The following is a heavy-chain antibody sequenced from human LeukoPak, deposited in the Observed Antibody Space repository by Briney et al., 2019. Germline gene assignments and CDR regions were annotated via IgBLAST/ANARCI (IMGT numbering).Heavy chain of an antibody. CDR2: IIPILGIA. D-gene: IGHD2-8*01. V-gene: IGHV1-69*04. J-gene: IGHJ5*02. Sequence: SVTVSCKASGGTFSSYAISWVRQAPGQGLEWMGRIIPILGIANYAQKFQGRVTITADKSTSTAYMELSSLRSEDTAVYYCARGRGDGYADSHPKSNWFDPWGQGTLVTVSS. CDR1: GGTFSSYA. CDR3: ARGRGDGYADSHPKSNWFDP.